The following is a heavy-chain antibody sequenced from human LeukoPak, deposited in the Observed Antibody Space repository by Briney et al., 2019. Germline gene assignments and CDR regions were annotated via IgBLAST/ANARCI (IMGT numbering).Heavy chain of an antibody. J-gene: IGHJ4*02. D-gene: IGHD1-26*01. CDR2: IYHSGTT. V-gene: IGHV4-59*02. CDR1: GDSVSTSN. Sequence: PSETLSLTCTLSGDSVSTSNWNWIRQSPGKRLEWIGYIYHSGTTTYNPSLKSRVTISVDTSKNQFSLKLSSVTAADTAVYYCARDRAGSPHWVFDYWGQGTLVTVSS. CDR3: ARDRAGSPHWVFDY.